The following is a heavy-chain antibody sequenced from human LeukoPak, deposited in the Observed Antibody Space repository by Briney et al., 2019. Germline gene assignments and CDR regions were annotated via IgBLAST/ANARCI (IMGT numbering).Heavy chain of an antibody. CDR1: GFTFDDYA. V-gene: IGHV3-9*01. CDR3: AKSGYSSSWYHDYYYGMDV. J-gene: IGHJ6*02. CDR2: ISWNSGSI. D-gene: IGHD6-13*01. Sequence: GRSLRLSCAASGFTFDDYAMHWVRQAPGKGLEWVSGISWNSGSIGYADSVKGRFTISRDNAKNSLYLQMNSLRAEDTALYYCAKSGYSSSWYHDYYYGMDVWGQGTTVTVSS.